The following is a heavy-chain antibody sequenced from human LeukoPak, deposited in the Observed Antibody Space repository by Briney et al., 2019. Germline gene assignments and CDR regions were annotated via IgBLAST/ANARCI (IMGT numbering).Heavy chain of an antibody. V-gene: IGHV4-34*01. Sequence: SETLSLTCAVYGGSFSGYYWSWIRQPPGKGLELIGEINHSGSTNYNPSLKSRVTISVDMSKNQFSLKLSSVTAADTAVYYCAGTSGALPSDWYFDLWGRGTLVTVSS. CDR3: AGTSGALPSDWYFDL. CDR2: INHSGST. D-gene: IGHD1-26*01. J-gene: IGHJ2*01. CDR1: GGSFSGYY.